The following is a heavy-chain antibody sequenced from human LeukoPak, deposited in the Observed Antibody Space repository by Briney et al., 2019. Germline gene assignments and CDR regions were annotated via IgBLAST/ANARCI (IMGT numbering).Heavy chain of an antibody. Sequence: SETLSLTCTVSGGSISSSSYYWGWLRQPPGKGLEWIGSIYYSGTNHYNPSLKSRVTISVDTSKNQFSLKLRSVTAADTAVYYYGRDYGDYPYWYFDPWGRGTVVTVSS. J-gene: IGHJ2*01. CDR1: GGSISSSSYY. V-gene: IGHV4-39*01. D-gene: IGHD4-17*01. CDR3: GRDYGDYPYWYFDP. CDR2: IYYSGTN.